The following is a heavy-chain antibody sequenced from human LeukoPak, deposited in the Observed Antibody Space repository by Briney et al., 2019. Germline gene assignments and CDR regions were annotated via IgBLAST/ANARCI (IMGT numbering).Heavy chain of an antibody. CDR2: ISPYNGNT. J-gene: IGHJ4*02. Sequence: ASVKVSCKASGYTFTNCGINGVRQAPGQGLEWMGWISPYNGNTNYAQNLQGRVTVTTDTSTSTAYMELRSLRSDDTAVYYCARDRGVAVSGVSWDWGQGTLVTVSS. CDR3: ARDRGVAVSGVSWD. D-gene: IGHD6-19*01. V-gene: IGHV1-18*01. CDR1: GYTFTNCG.